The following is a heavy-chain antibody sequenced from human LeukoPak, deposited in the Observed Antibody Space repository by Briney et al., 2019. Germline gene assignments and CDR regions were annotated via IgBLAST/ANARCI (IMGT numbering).Heavy chain of an antibody. V-gene: IGHV1-2*02. CDR2: INPNSGGT. J-gene: IGHJ3*02. D-gene: IGHD3-10*01. CDR3: ARGGSDYYGSGSYTYDAFDI. CDR1: GYTFTGYY. Sequence: GASVKVSCKASGYTFTGYYMHWVRQAPGQGLEWMGWINPNSGGTNYAQKFQGRVTMTRDTSISTAYMELSSLRSEDTAVYYCARGGSDYYGSGSYTYDAFDIWGQGTMVTVSS.